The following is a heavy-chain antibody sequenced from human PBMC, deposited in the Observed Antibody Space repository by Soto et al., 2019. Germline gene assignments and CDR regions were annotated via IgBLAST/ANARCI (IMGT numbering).Heavy chain of an antibody. CDR2: IGPSGTNT. Sequence: EVQLLESGGGFIQPGGSLRLSCAASGFTFSSYVMSWFRQAPGKGLEWVSAIGPSGTNTYYADSVKGRFTISRDNSKNTLFLQMNSLRAEDTAVYYWAKETPYIDDYISVDYWGQGDLVTVSS. V-gene: IGHV3-23*01. CDR3: AKETPYIDDYISVDY. J-gene: IGHJ4*02. CDR1: GFTFSSYV. D-gene: IGHD4-4*01.